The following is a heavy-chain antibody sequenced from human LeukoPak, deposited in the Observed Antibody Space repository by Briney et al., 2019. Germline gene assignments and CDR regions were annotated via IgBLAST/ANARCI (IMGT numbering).Heavy chain of an antibody. V-gene: IGHV4-59*01. D-gene: IGHD3-9*01. Sequence: TPSETLSLTCTVSGGSISSYYWSWIRQPPGKGLEWIGYIYYSGSTNYNPSLKSRVTISVDTSKNHFSLKLSSVTAADTAVYYCARAGYDILTGSPGWFDPWGQGTLVTVSS. J-gene: IGHJ5*02. CDR2: IYYSGST. CDR1: GGSISSYY. CDR3: ARAGYDILTGSPGWFDP.